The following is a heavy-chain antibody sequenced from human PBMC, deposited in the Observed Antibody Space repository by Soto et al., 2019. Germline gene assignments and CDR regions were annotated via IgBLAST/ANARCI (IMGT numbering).Heavy chain of an antibody. Sequence: SETLSLTCSVSGASVAGGSYYWSWVQQPPGKGLEWIGYIPSRGRPFYNPSLTSRGTISADTSKNQLSLQLTSVTAADTAVYYCARDTYSGYDFGLWGQGTRVTVSS. CDR1: GASVAGGSYY. CDR3: ARDTYSGYDFGL. V-gene: IGHV4-30-4*01. CDR2: IPSRGRP. D-gene: IGHD5-12*01. J-gene: IGHJ5*02.